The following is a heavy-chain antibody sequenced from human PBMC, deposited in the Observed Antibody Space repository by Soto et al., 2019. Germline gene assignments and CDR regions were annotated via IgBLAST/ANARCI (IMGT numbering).Heavy chain of an antibody. J-gene: IGHJ4*02. V-gene: IGHV3-23*01. CDR2: ISGSGGSP. Sequence: EVQLLESGGGLVQPGGSLRLSCAASGFTFSSYAMSWVRQAPGKGLEWVSAISGSGGSPYYADSVKGRFTISRDNSKNTRYLQMNSLRDEDTAVYYCAKDRAPYSSSWYISWDCWGQGTLVTVSA. D-gene: IGHD6-13*01. CDR1: GFTFSSYA. CDR3: AKDRAPYSSSWYISWDC.